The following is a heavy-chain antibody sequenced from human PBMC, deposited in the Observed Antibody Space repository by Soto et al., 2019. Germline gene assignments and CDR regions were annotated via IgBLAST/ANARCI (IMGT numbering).Heavy chain of an antibody. V-gene: IGHV1-69*13. Sequence: GASVKVSCKASGGTFSSYAISWVRQAPGQGLEWMGGIIPIFGTANYAQKFQGRVTITADESTSTAYMELSSLRSEDTAVYYCATKTTSSGPYYFDYWGQGPLVTVSS. CDR2: IIPIFGTA. J-gene: IGHJ4*02. D-gene: IGHD6-19*01. CDR1: GGTFSSYA. CDR3: ATKTTSSGPYYFDY.